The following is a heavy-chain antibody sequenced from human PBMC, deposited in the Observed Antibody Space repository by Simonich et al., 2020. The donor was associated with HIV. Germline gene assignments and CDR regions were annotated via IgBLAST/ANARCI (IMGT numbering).Heavy chain of an antibody. Sequence: QVQLVESWGGVVQPGRSLRLSCAASGFTFSSYAMHWVRQAPGKGREWVAVISYAGSNKSYADSGKGRVTISRDNSKNTLYLQMNSLWAEDTAVYYCASGGSISSVWADDYWGQGTLVTVSS. CDR3: ASGGSISSVWADDY. J-gene: IGHJ4*02. CDR2: ISYAGSNK. V-gene: IGHV3-30*07. CDR1: GFTFSSYA. D-gene: IGHD3-16*01.